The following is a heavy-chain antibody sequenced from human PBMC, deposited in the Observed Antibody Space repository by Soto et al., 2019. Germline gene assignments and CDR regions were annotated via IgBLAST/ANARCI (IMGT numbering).Heavy chain of an antibody. V-gene: IGHV1-69*12. D-gene: IGHD3-3*01. J-gene: IGHJ6*02. CDR2: IIPIFGSA. Sequence: QVQLVQSGAEVKKPGSSVKVSCKASGGTFSSYAINWVRQAPGQGLEWMGGIIPIFGSADYAQKFQGRVTRTAYESTSTAYMELRSLRSEDTAVYYCATQFWSGQSRAYDYGMDDWGQGTTVTVSS. CDR1: GGTFSSYA. CDR3: ATQFWSGQSRAYDYGMDD.